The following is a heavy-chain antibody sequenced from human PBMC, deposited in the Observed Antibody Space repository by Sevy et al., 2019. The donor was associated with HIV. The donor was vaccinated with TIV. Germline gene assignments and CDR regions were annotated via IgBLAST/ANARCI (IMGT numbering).Heavy chain of an antibody. Sequence: GGSLRLSCTASGFTFGDYGMSWFRQAPGKGLEWVGFIRSKTYGGTIEYAASVKGRFTISRDNSKSIAYLQMNRLKTEDTAVYYCTRTILMVYAIQVGAFDFWGQGTMVTVSS. D-gene: IGHD2-8*01. CDR2: IRSKTYGGTI. CDR1: GFTFGDYG. V-gene: IGHV3-49*03. J-gene: IGHJ3*01. CDR3: TRTILMVYAIQVGAFDF.